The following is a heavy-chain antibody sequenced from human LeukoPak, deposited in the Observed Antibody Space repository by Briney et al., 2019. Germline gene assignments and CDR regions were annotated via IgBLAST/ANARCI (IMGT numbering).Heavy chain of an antibody. Sequence: GRSLRLSCTASEFTFSSYSMHWVRQAPGRGLDWVAFLSYDGRYKFYEDSVKGRLTISRDISDNTVFLQMNSLRPADTAVYFCARVYGAEIDYWGQGTLVSVSS. CDR2: LSYDGRYK. V-gene: IGHV3-30*04. CDR3: ARVYGAEIDY. D-gene: IGHD4/OR15-4a*01. CDR1: EFTFSSYS. J-gene: IGHJ4*02.